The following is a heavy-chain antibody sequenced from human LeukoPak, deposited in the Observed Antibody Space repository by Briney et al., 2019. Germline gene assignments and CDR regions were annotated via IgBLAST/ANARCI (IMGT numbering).Heavy chain of an antibody. CDR3: ARAVVVPAAMPYYFDY. D-gene: IGHD2-2*01. CDR1: GGSISSYY. CDR2: IYYSGST. Sequence: SETLSLTCTVSGGSISSYYWSWIRQPPGKGLEWIGYIYYSGSTNYNPSLKSRVTISVDTSKNQFSLKLSSVTAADTAVYYCARAVVVPAAMPYYFDYWGQGTLVTVSS. J-gene: IGHJ4*02. V-gene: IGHV4-59*01.